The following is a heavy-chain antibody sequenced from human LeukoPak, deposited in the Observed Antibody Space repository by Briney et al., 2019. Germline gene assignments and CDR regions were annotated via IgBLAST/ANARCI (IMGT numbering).Heavy chain of an antibody. CDR2: IYYSGST. Sequence: SETLSLTCTVSGGSISSSSYYWGWIRQPPGKGLEWIGSIYYSGSTYYNPSLKSRVTISVDKSKNQFSLKLSSVTAADTAVYYCARDSKKGSSSWYGSGLGWGQGTLVTVSS. V-gene: IGHV4-39*07. CDR1: GGSISSSSYY. CDR3: ARDSKKGSSSWYGSGLG. J-gene: IGHJ4*02. D-gene: IGHD6-13*01.